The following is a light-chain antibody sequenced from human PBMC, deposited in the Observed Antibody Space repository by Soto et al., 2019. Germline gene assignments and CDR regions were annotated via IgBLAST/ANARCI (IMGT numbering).Light chain of an antibody. CDR1: SSDVSGYDF. CDR3: SSYISSSTLEV. V-gene: IGLV2-14*03. CDR2: DVT. J-gene: IGLJ1*01. Sequence: QSALTQPASVSGSPGQSITISCTGTSSDVSGYDFVSWFQQHPGKAPKLMIYDVTNRPSGVSDRFSGSKCANTASLTISGRQAEDEGDYYCSSYISSSTLEVFGTGTKVTVL.